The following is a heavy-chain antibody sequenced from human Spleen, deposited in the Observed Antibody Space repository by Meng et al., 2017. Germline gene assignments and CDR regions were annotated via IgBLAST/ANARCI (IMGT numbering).Heavy chain of an antibody. CDR3: ARVLPRGDSSGSDY. V-gene: IGHV1-18*01. D-gene: IGHD3-22*01. CDR1: GYTFTSYD. Sequence: ASVKVSCKASGYTFTSYDINWVRQAPGQGLEWMGWISAHNGNTNYAQKLQGRVTMTTDTSTSTAYMELRSLRSDDTAVYYCARVLPRGDSSGSDYWGQGTLVTVSS. CDR2: ISAHNGNT. J-gene: IGHJ4*02.